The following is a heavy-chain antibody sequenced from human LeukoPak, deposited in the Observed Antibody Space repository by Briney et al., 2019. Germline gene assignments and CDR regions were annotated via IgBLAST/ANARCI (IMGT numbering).Heavy chain of an antibody. Sequence: PGGSLRLSCAASGFTFSSYSMNWVRQAPGKGLEWVSYISSSSSTIYYADSVKGRFTISRDNAKNSLYLQMNSLRAEDTAVYYCARFYYGSGSYLYYYYYMDVWGKGTTVTISS. CDR2: ISSSSSTI. V-gene: IGHV3-48*01. CDR1: GFTFSSYS. CDR3: ARFYYGSGSYLYYYYYMDV. J-gene: IGHJ6*03. D-gene: IGHD3-10*01.